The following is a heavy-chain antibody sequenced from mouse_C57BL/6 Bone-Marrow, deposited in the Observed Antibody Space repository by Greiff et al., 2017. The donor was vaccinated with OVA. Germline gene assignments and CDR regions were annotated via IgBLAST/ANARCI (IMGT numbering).Heavy chain of an antibody. CDR1: GFNIKDDY. V-gene: IGHV14-4*01. Sequence: DVQLVESGAELVRPGASVKLSCTASGFNIKDDYMHWVKQRPEQGLEWIGWIDPENGDTEYASKFQGKATITADTSSNTAYLQLSSLTSEDTAVYYCTTLYFYFDYWGQGTTLTVSS. CDR2: IDPENGDT. J-gene: IGHJ2*01. CDR3: TTLYFYFDY. D-gene: IGHD1-1*01.